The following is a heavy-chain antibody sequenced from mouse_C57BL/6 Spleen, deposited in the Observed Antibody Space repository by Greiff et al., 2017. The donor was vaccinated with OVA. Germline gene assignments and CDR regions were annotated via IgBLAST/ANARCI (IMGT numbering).Heavy chain of an antibody. CDR2: ISYDGSN. J-gene: IGHJ2*01. D-gene: IGHD1-1*01. CDR3: ARGDYGPYFDY. Sequence: EVHLVESGPGLVKPSQSLSLTCSVTGYSITSGYYWNWIRQFPGNKLEWMGYISYDGSNNYNPSLKNRISITRDTSKNQFFLKLNSVTTEDTATYYCARGDYGPYFDYWGQGTTLTVSS. V-gene: IGHV3-6*01. CDR1: GYSITSGYY.